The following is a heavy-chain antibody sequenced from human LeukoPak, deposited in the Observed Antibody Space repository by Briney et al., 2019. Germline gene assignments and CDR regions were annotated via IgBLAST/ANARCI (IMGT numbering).Heavy chain of an antibody. CDR2: IGGTNGYS. D-gene: IGHD6-13*01. CDR3: TRDQPFSSFDH. V-gene: IGHV3-21*01. Sequence: GGSLKLSCAASGFPSSSHTMNWVRQAPGKGLEWVSSIGGTNGYSFYAHSLKGRFTISRDNAKNSLSLLMNNLRAEDTAVYYCTRDQPFSSFDHWGQGILVTVSS. J-gene: IGHJ4*02. CDR1: GFPSSSHT.